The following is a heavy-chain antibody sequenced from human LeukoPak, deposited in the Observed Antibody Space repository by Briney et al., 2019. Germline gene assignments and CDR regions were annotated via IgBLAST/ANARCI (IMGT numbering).Heavy chain of an antibody. CDR3: ARESHTDIVVVPAAADYYYMDV. J-gene: IGHJ6*03. CDR2: IYYSGST. CDR1: GGSISSGDYY. V-gene: IGHV4-30-4*08. D-gene: IGHD2-2*01. Sequence: SETLSLTCTVSGGSISSGDYYWSWIRQPPGTGLEWIGYIYYSGSTYYNPSLKSRVTISVDTSKNQFSLKLSSVTAADTAVYYCARESHTDIVVVPAAADYYYMDVWGKGTTVTVSS.